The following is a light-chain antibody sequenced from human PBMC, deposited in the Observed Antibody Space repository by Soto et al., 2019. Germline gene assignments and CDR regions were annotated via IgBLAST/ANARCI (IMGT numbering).Light chain of an antibody. CDR1: QYITIY. J-gene: IGKJ1*01. CDR2: GAS. V-gene: IGKV3-20*01. CDR3: QQYGSSGT. Sequence: EIVFTHSPVTLSFSPVERATLSCRASQYITIYLAWYQQKPGQAPRLLIYGASNRATGIPDRFSGSGSGTDFTLTISRLETEDFAVYYCQQYGSSGTFGQGTKVDIK.